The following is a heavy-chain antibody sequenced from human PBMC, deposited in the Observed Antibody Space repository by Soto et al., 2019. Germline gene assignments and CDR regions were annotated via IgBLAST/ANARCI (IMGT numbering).Heavy chain of an antibody. CDR3: ARHAYGYDYIWGTSDAFDI. D-gene: IGHD3-16*01. CDR1: GYSFTSYW. Sequence: PGESLKISCKGSGYSFTSYWIGWVRQMPGKGLEWMGIIYPGDSDTRYSPSFQGQVTISADKSISTAYLQWSSLKASDTAMYYCARHAYGYDYIWGTSDAFDIWGQGTMVTVSS. J-gene: IGHJ3*02. V-gene: IGHV5-51*01. CDR2: IYPGDSDT.